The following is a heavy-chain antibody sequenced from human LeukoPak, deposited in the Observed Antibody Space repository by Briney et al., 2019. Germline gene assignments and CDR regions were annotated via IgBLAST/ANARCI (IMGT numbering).Heavy chain of an antibody. Sequence: SETLSLTCTVSGGSISSYYWSWIRQPPGKGLEWIGYIYYSGSTNYNPSLKSRVTISVDTSKNQFSLKLSSVTAADTAVYYCARAERSYYDFWSGYSYYYYMDVWGKGTTVTVSS. V-gene: IGHV4-59*01. D-gene: IGHD3-3*01. CDR3: ARAERSYYDFWSGYSYYYYMDV. J-gene: IGHJ6*03. CDR2: IYYSGST. CDR1: GGSISSYY.